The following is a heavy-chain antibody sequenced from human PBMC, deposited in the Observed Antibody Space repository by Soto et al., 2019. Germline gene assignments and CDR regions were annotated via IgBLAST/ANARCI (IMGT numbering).Heavy chain of an antibody. J-gene: IGHJ6*02. D-gene: IGHD2-2*01. CDR1: GGSISSSNW. CDR3: ARDRIVVVPAAMKPYFYYGMDV. Sequence: QVQLQESGPGLVKPSGTLSLTCAVSGGSISSSNWWGWVRQPPGKGLERIGAIYHSGSTSYHPALKSRVTISVDKAKNQFSLKLSSVTAADTAVYYCARDRIVVVPAAMKPYFYYGMDVWGQGTTVTVSS. V-gene: IGHV4-4*02. CDR2: IYHSGST.